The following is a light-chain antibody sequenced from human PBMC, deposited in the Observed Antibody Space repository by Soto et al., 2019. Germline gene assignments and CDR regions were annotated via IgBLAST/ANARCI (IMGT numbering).Light chain of an antibody. J-gene: IGKJ1*01. V-gene: IGKV1-39*01. CDR2: GAC. CDR1: QTITTY. CDR3: QQSHRTPWT. Sequence: DIQMTQSPSSLSASVGDRVTITCRASQTITTYLNWYQQKPGKAPQLLIYGACSLESGVPSRFTGSGSGTDFTLTISSVQPEDFATYYCQQSHRTPWTFCQGTKVEIK.